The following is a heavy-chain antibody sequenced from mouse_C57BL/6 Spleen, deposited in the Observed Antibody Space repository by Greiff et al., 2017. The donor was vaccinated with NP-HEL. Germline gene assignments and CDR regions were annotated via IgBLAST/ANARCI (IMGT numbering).Heavy chain of an antibody. CDR2: IDPETGGT. CDR1: GYTFTDYE. CDR3: TRGVRNYGWFAY. J-gene: IGHJ3*01. Sequence: QVQLQQSGAELVRPGASVTLSCKASGYTFTDYEMHWVKQTPVHGLEWIGAIDPETGGTAYNQKFKGKAILTADKSSSTAYMELRSLTSEDSAVYYCTRGVRNYGWFAYWGQGTLVTVSA. D-gene: IGHD2-5*01. V-gene: IGHV1-15*01.